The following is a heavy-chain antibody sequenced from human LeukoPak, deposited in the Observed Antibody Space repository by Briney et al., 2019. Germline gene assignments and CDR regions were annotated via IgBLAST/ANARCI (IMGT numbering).Heavy chain of an antibody. CDR3: ARDYPGYDFWSGYFDY. Sequence: SVKVSCKASGGTFSSYAISWVRQAPGQGLEWMGGIIPIFGTANYAQKFQGRVTITTDESTSTAYMELSSLRSEDTAVYYCARDYPGYDFWSGYFDYWGQGTLVTVSS. CDR1: GGTFSSYA. CDR2: IIPIFGTA. J-gene: IGHJ4*02. D-gene: IGHD3-3*01. V-gene: IGHV1-69*05.